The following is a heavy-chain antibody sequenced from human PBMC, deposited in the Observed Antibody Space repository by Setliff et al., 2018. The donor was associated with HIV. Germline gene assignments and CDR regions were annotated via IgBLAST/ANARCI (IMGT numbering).Heavy chain of an antibody. J-gene: IGHJ6*03. Sequence: PSETLSLTCAVYGGSLTNYYWSWIRQSPGKGLEWIGEITDDGTATYTSSLKSRVTISLDTSKKQLSLRLTSVTAADTAVYYCVRTASSSWWGVHYYYYIDLWGKGTTVTVSS. CDR1: GGSLTNYY. D-gene: IGHD2-8*02. CDR3: VRTASSSWWGVHYYYYIDL. CDR2: ITDDGTA. V-gene: IGHV4-34*01.